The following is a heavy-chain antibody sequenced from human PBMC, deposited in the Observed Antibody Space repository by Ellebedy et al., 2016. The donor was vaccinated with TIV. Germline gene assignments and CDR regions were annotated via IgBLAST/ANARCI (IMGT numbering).Heavy chain of an antibody. D-gene: IGHD4-17*01. CDR3: ARDRVHYAHFDY. Sequence: GESLKISCAASGFTFNSYSMNWVRQAPGKGLEWVAVISYDGSNKYYADSVKGRFTISRDNSKNTLYLQMNSLRAEDTAVYYCARDRVHYAHFDYWGQGTLVTVSS. CDR1: GFTFNSYS. V-gene: IGHV3-30*03. J-gene: IGHJ4*02. CDR2: ISYDGSNK.